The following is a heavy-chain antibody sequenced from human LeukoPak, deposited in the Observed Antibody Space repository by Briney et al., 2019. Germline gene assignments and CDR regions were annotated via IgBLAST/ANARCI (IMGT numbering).Heavy chain of an antibody. CDR2: ISAYNGNT. CDR3: ARRPTYDSSGYSYYFDY. CDR1: GYTFTSYG. J-gene: IGHJ4*02. Sequence: ASVKVSCKASGYTFTSYGINWVRQAPGQGLEWMGWISAYNGNTNYAQKLQGRVTMTTDTSTSTAYMELRSLRSDDTAVYYCARRPTYDSSGYSYYFDYWGQGTLVTVSS. V-gene: IGHV1-18*01. D-gene: IGHD3-22*01.